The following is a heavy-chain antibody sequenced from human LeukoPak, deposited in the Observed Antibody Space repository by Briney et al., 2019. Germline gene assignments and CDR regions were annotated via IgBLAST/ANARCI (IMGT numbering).Heavy chain of an antibody. Sequence: GGSLRLSCAASGFTFTDYIMNWVRQTPGKGLEWVSFISSNTLYIYYADSVKGRFTISRDNARNSLFLQMYSLRAEDTAVYYCARDSYSSGWYTDYWGQGILVTVSS. J-gene: IGHJ4*02. CDR3: ARDSYSSGWYTDY. D-gene: IGHD6-19*01. CDR1: GFTFTDYI. V-gene: IGHV3-21*04. CDR2: ISSNTLYI.